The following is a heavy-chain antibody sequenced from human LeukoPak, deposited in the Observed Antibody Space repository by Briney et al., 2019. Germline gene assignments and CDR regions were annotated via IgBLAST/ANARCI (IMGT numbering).Heavy chain of an antibody. J-gene: IGHJ3*02. CDR1: GGSISSYY. Sequence: SETLSLTCTVSGGSISSYYWSWIRQPPGKGLEWIGYIYYSGSTYYNPSLKSRVTISVDTSKNQFSLKLSSVTAADTAVYYCARDANGLGDAFDIWGQGTMVTVSS. D-gene: IGHD4/OR15-4a*01. CDR3: ARDANGLGDAFDI. V-gene: IGHV4-59*01. CDR2: IYYSGST.